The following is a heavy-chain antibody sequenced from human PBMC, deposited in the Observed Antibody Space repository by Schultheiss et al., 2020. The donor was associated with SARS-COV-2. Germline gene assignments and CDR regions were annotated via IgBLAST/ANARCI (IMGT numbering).Heavy chain of an antibody. J-gene: IGHJ4*02. Sequence: ASVKVSCKASGYIFTDYYMHWVRQAPGQRLEWMGWINAGNGNTKYSQKFQGRVTMTEDTSTDTAYMELSSLRSEDTAVYYCATVRYDSSGLHYWGQGTLVTVSS. D-gene: IGHD3-22*01. CDR1: GYIFTDYY. CDR3: ATVRYDSSGLHY. V-gene: IGHV1/OR15-3*02. CDR2: INAGNGNT.